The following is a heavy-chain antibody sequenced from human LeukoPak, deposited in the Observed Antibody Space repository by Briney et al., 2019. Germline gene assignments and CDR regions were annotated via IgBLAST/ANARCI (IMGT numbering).Heavy chain of an antibody. Sequence: PSETLSLTCAVYGGSFSGYYWSWLRQPPGKGLEWIGEINHSGSTNYNPSLKRRVTISVDTSKHQFSLKLSSVTAADTAVYYCASWRGSYFDYWGQGTLVTVSS. J-gene: IGHJ4*02. V-gene: IGHV4-34*01. CDR3: ASWRGSYFDY. D-gene: IGHD3-3*01. CDR2: INHSGST. CDR1: GGSFSGYY.